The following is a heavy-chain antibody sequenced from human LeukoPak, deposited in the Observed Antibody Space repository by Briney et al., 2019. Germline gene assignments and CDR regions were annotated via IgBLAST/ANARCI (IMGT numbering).Heavy chain of an antibody. V-gene: IGHV3-7*01. CDR2: IKQDGSEK. D-gene: IGHD3-10*01. CDR1: GFTFSSYW. J-gene: IGHJ4*02. Sequence: PGGSLRLSCAASGFTFSSYWMSWVRQAPGKGLEWVANIKQDGSEKYYVDSVKGRFTISRDNAKNSLYLQMNSLRAEDTAVYCCARGLMLYYYGSGSYWFYWGQGTLVTVSS. CDR3: ARGLMLYYYGSGSYWFY.